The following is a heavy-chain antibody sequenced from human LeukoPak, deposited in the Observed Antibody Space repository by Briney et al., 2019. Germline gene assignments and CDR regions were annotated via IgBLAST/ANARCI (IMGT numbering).Heavy chain of an antibody. Sequence: ASETLSLTCAVYGGSFSGYYWSWICQPPGKGLEWIGEINHSGSTNYNPSLKSRVTISVDTSKNQFSLKLSSVTAADTAVYYCASVRGVNPYYFDYWGQGTLVTVSS. CDR1: GGSFSGYY. J-gene: IGHJ4*02. CDR3: ASVRGVNPYYFDY. CDR2: INHSGST. D-gene: IGHD3-10*01. V-gene: IGHV4-34*01.